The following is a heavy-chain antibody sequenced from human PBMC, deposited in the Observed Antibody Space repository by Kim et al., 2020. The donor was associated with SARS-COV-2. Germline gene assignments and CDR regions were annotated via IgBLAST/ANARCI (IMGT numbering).Heavy chain of an antibody. CDR1: GFTFSSYA. Sequence: GGSLRLSCAASGFTFSSYAMHWVRQAPGKGLEYVSAISSNGGSTYYTNSVKGRFTISRDNSKNTLYLQMGSLRAEDMAVYYCARIYQMGELLAPYYYGMDVWGQGTTVTVSS. CDR2: ISSNGGST. D-gene: IGHD1-26*01. CDR3: ARIYQMGELLAPYYYGMDV. V-gene: IGHV3-64*01. J-gene: IGHJ6*02.